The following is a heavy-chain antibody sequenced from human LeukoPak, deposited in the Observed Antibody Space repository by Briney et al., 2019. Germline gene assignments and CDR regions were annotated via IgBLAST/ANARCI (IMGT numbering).Heavy chain of an antibody. CDR1: GFTVSSNY. CDR3: ARDMDSSGYYTH. D-gene: IGHD3-22*01. CDR2: IYSCGST. J-gene: IGHJ4*02. Sequence: PGGSLRLSCAASGFTVSSNYMSWVRQAPGKGLEWVSVIYSCGSTYYADSVKGRFTISRDNSKNTLYLQMNSLRAEDTAVYYCARDMDSSGYYTHWGQGTLVTVSS. V-gene: IGHV3-66*03.